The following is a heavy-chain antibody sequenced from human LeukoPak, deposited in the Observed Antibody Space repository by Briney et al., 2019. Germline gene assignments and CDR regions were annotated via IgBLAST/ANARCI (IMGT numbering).Heavy chain of an antibody. J-gene: IGHJ6*02. Sequence: GGSLRLSCAASGFTFSSYEMNWVRQAPGKGLEWVSYISSSGSTIYYADSVKGRFTISRDNAKNSLYLQMNSLRAEDTAVYYCARDRTVRGYYGMDVWGQGTTVTVSS. CDR3: ARDRTVRGYYGMDV. CDR2: ISSSGSTI. D-gene: IGHD3-10*01. V-gene: IGHV3-48*03. CDR1: GFTFSSYE.